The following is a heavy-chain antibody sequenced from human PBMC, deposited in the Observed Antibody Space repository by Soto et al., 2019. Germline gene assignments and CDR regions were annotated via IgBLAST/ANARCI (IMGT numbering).Heavy chain of an antibody. Sequence: GGSLRLSCTVSGFAFRHNYLTWICQAPGKGLEWLSYINTGGSPAYYADSVKGRFTISTDIAKKSLYLQMDSLRADDTGVYYCATGGIYYETWGQGTLVTVSS. CDR3: ATGGIYYET. J-gene: IGHJ5*02. V-gene: IGHV3-11*01. CDR1: GFAFRHNY. D-gene: IGHD1-26*01. CDR2: INTGGSPA.